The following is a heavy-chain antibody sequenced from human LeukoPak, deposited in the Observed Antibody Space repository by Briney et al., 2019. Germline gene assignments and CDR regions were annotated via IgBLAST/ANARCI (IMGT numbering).Heavy chain of an antibody. J-gene: IGHJ5*02. V-gene: IGHV3-23*01. CDR1: GFTFSSYA. D-gene: IGHD6-13*01. CDR2: ISGSGGST. CDR3: AKDSSSWYNWFDP. Sequence: GGSLRLACAASGFTFSSYAMSWVRQAPGKGLEWVSAISGSGGSTYCADSVKGQFTISRDNSKNTLYLQMNSLRAEDTAVYYCAKDSSSWYNWFDPWGQGTLVTVSS.